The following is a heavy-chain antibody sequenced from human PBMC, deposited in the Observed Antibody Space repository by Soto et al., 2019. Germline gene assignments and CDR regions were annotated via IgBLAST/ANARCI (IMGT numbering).Heavy chain of an antibody. CDR1: GYTFTSYD. J-gene: IGHJ4*02. V-gene: IGHV1-8*01. Sequence: ASVKVSCKASGYTFTSYDIYWVRQATGQGLEWMGWMNPNAGNSGYAQKFQGRVTMTSDTSISTAHMELSSLRSEDTAVYYCARRAETNGWNGFGADKYYFDFWGQGTLVTVSS. D-gene: IGHD1-1*01. CDR2: MNPNAGNS. CDR3: ARRAETNGWNGFGADKYYFDF.